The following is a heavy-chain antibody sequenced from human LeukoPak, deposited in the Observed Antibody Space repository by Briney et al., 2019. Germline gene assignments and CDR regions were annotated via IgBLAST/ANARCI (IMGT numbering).Heavy chain of an antibody. Sequence: PGGSLRLSCAASGFTFSSSAMNWVRQAPGKGLEWVSAITGSGRRTYYADSVKGRFTISGDNSKNTLYLQMNNLRAEDTALYYCAKDLLDWSRDRVRDSWGQGTLVTVSS. V-gene: IGHV3-23*01. CDR2: ITGSGRRT. J-gene: IGHJ4*02. CDR1: GFTFSSSA. CDR3: AKDLLDWSRDRVRDS. D-gene: IGHD3-9*01.